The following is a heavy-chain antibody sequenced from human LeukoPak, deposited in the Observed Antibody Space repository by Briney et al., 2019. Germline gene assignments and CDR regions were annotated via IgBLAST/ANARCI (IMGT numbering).Heavy chain of an antibody. D-gene: IGHD3-3*01. CDR2: INHSGST. Sequence: GSLRLSCAASGFAFGSYAMSWVRQPPGKGLEWIGEINHSGSTNYNPSLKSRVTISVDTSKNQFSLKLSSVTAADTAVYYCARRREVRFLEWLPQPIYYYGMDVWGQGTTVTVSS. CDR3: ARRREVRFLEWLPQPIYYYGMDV. J-gene: IGHJ6*02. V-gene: IGHV4-34*01. CDR1: GFAFGSYA.